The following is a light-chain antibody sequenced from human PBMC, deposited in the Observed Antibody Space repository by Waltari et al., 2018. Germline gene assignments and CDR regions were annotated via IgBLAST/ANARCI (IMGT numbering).Light chain of an antibody. CDR3: SSYADSNIWV. CDR1: SGNIGYYDA. V-gene: IGLV2-8*01. CDR2: EVS. Sequence: QAAPTQPPSVSGSPGQSVTISCTGTSGNIGYYDAFSWYQQYPGKVPKLMIYEVSKRPSGVSDRFSGSKSGNTASLTISGLQAEDEADYYCSSYADSNIWVFGGGTRLTVL. J-gene: IGLJ3*02.